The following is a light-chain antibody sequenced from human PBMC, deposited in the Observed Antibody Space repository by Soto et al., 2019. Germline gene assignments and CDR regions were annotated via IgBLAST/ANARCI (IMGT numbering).Light chain of an antibody. Sequence: EILMTQSPATLSVSPGERATLSCRASQSVDGNLAWYQQKPGQPPRLLIYGSSTRATGVPDRFSGSGSGTEFTLIISSLQSEDVALYYCQQYSNWPPAITFGQGTRLEI. V-gene: IGKV3-15*01. CDR2: GSS. CDR1: QSVDGN. J-gene: IGKJ5*01. CDR3: QQYSNWPPAIT.